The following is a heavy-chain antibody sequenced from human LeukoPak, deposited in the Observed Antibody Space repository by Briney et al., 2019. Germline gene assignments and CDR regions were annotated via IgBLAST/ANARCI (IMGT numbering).Heavy chain of an antibody. CDR3: ARAYTAMVSSCGY. CDR1: GYTFTSYA. V-gene: IGHV1-69*06. CDR2: IIPIFGTA. D-gene: IGHD5-18*01. J-gene: IGHJ4*02. Sequence: SVKVSCKASGYTFTSYAISWVRQAPGQGLEWMGGIIPIFGTANYAQKFQGRVTITADKSTSTAYMELSSLRSEDTAVYYCARAYTAMVSSCGYWGQGTLVTVSS.